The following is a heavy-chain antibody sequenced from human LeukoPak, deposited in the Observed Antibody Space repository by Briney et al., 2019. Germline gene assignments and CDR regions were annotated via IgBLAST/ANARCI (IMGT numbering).Heavy chain of an antibody. V-gene: IGHV4-39*07. CDR1: GGSISSSSYY. J-gene: IGHJ4*02. Sequence: SSETLSLTCTVSGGSISSSSYYWVWIRQPPGKGLEWIGSIYYSGSTYYSPSLKSRVTISIDTSKTQFSLKLSSVTAADTAVYYCAKAGSIKFDYWGQGTLVTVSS. D-gene: IGHD1-26*01. CDR2: IYYSGST. CDR3: AKAGSIKFDY.